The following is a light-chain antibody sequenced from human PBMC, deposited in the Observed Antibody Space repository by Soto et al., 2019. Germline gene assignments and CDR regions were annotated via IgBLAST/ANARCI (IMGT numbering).Light chain of an antibody. V-gene: IGKV1-39*01. J-gene: IGKJ4*01. Sequence: DIPMTQSPSSLSASVGDRITITCRASQSISSYLNWYQQKPGKAPKLLIFAASSLHSGVPSRFSGSGSGTDFTLTISSLQPEDFATYYCQQSYSPLLTFGGGTKVEI. CDR3: QQSYSPLLT. CDR2: AAS. CDR1: QSISSY.